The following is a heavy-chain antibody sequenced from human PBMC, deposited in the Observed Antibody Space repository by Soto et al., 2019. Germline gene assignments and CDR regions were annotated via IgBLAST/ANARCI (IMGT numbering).Heavy chain of an antibody. V-gene: IGHV4-59*01. CDR2: IYYSGST. CDR3: AREGNLGRWLQPLDF. Sequence: SETLSLTCTVSGGSISNYYWSWIRQPPGKGLEWIGNIYYSGSTNYNPSLKSRVTMSVDTSKNQFSLKLISVTAADTAKYFCAREGNLGRWLQPLDFWGQGTLVTVSS. J-gene: IGHJ4*02. D-gene: IGHD5-12*01. CDR1: GGSISNYY.